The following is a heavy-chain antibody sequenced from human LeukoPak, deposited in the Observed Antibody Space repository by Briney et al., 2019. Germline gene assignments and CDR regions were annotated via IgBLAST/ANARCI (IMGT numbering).Heavy chain of an antibody. Sequence: SETLSLTCTVSGGSISSGGYYWSWIRQHPGKGLEWIGYIYYSGSTYYNPSLKSRVTISVDTSKNQFSLKLSSVTAADTAVYYCARKAYGGNFAFDIWGQGTMVTVSS. D-gene: IGHD4-23*01. J-gene: IGHJ3*02. CDR2: IYYSGST. CDR1: GGSISSGGYY. V-gene: IGHV4-31*03. CDR3: ARKAYGGNFAFDI.